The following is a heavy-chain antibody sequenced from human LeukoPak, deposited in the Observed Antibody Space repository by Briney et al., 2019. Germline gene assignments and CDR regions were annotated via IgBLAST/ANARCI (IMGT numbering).Heavy chain of an antibody. Sequence: GGSLRLSCAASGFTFTTYWMHWVRQAPGKGLVWVSHINSDGSITSYADSVKGRFTISRDNAKNTLYLQMNSLRAEDTAVYYCARDAVDTANAVWGQGTTVTASS. V-gene: IGHV3-74*01. CDR3: ARDAVDTANAV. CDR2: INSDGSIT. J-gene: IGHJ6*02. CDR1: GFTFTTYW. D-gene: IGHD5-18*01.